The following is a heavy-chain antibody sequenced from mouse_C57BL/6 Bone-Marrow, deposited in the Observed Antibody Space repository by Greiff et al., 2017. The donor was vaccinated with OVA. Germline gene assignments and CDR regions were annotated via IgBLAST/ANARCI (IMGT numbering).Heavy chain of an antibody. CDR1: GYTFTSYG. J-gene: IGHJ3*01. CDR3: ATISRDAY. Sequence: VQLQQSGAELARPGASVKLSCKASGYTFTSYGISWVKQRTGQGLEWIGEIYPRSGNTYYNEKFKGKATLTADKSSSTAYMELRSLTSEDSAVYFCATISRDAYWGQGTLVTVSA. V-gene: IGHV1-81*01. CDR2: IYPRSGNT.